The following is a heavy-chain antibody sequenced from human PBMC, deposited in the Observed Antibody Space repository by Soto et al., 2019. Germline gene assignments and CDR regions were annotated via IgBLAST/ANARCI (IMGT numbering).Heavy chain of an antibody. J-gene: IGHJ5*02. D-gene: IGHD2-21*01. CDR1: GGSINNGDYY. CDR3: ARQSIEASVSDWFDP. Sequence: TLSLTCTVSGGSINNGDYYWTWIRQPPGKGLEFIGYIYYTGGTSYNPSLRSRLAFSMDTSKNQFSLSLTSVTAADTAVYYCARQSIEASVSDWFDPWRQGLLVTVSS. CDR2: IYYTGGT. V-gene: IGHV4-30-4*01.